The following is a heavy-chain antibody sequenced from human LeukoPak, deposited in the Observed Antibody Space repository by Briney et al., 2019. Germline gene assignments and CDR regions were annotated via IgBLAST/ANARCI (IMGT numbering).Heavy chain of an antibody. V-gene: IGHV4-59*01. CDR2: IYYSGST. Sequence: SETLSLTCAVSGGSISSYYWSWLRQPPGKGREWGGYIYYSGSTNYNPSLKSRVTISVDTSNNQFSLKLSSVTAADTAVYYCARGVVGSVWATTVHYFDYWGQGTLVTVSS. CDR3: ARGVVGSVWATTVHYFDY. J-gene: IGHJ4*02. D-gene: IGHD1-26*01. CDR1: GGSISSYY.